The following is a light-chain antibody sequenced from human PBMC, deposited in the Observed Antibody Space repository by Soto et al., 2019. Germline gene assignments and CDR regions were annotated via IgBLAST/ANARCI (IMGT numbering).Light chain of an antibody. CDR2: GAS. Sequence: EIWRTQSPATLSVSPGERATLSCRASQSVSSNLAWYQQKPGQAPRLLIYGASSRANGIPARFRGSGSGTEFTLTISSLQSEDFAVYYCQQYNDWPLTFGGGTKVDIK. CDR3: QQYNDWPLT. J-gene: IGKJ4*01. CDR1: QSVSSN. V-gene: IGKV3D-15*01.